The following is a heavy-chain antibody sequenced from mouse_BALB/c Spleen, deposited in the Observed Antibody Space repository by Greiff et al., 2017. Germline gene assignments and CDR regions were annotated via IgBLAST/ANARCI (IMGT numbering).Heavy chain of an antibody. V-gene: IGHV3-2*02. J-gene: IGHJ4*01. D-gene: IGHD2-4*01. CDR1: GYSISSDYA. CDR2: ISYSGST. Sequence: EVQLQESGPGLVKPSQSLSLTCTVTGYSISSDYAWNWIRQFPGNQLEWMGYISYSGSTSYNPSLKSRISITRDTSKNQFFLQLNSVTTEDTATYYCARSHDYGYAMDYWGQGTSVTVSS. CDR3: ARSHDYGYAMDY.